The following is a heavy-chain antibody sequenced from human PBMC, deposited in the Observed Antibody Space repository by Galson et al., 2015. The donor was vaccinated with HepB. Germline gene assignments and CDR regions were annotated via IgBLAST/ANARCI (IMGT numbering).Heavy chain of an antibody. J-gene: IGHJ6*03. CDR2: MNPNSGNT. V-gene: IGHV1-8*02. CDR1: GYTFTSYG. Sequence: SVKVSCKASGYTFTSYGISWVRQATGQGLEWMGWMNPNSGNTGYAQKFQGRVTMTRNTSISTAYMELSSLRSEDTAVYYCARSGLGYCTGGVCYWAWARGYYYYMDVWGKGTTVTVSS. CDR3: ARSGLGYCTGGVCYWAWARGYYYYMDV. D-gene: IGHD2-8*02.